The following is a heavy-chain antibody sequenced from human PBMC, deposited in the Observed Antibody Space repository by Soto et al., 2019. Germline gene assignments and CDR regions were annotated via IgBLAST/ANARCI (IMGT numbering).Heavy chain of an antibody. CDR3: ARAEIETPTP. Sequence: ASVKVSCKASGYSFTSYYMHWVRQAPGQGLEWLGLINPTGHSTAYAQKFQGRLTLTRDTSTSTDYMELSSLRVEDTAVYYCARAEIETPTPWGQGTLVTVSS. J-gene: IGHJ5*02. CDR2: INPTGHST. V-gene: IGHV1-46*01. CDR1: GYSFTSYY. D-gene: IGHD4-4*01.